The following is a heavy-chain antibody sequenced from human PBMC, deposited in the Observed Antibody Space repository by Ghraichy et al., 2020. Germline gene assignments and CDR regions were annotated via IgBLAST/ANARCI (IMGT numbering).Heavy chain of an antibody. CDR3: ARGSRVVRFYYYDGMDV. V-gene: IGHV3-48*02. CDR1: GFAFDSYS. Sequence: GGSLRLSCVGSGFAFDSYSMNWVRQSPGKGLEWVAYITSSGRTIFYADSVKGRFTISSDNAQNSLDLQMKSLRDEDTAVYYCARGSRVVRFYYYDGMDVWGQGTTVTVSS. J-gene: IGHJ6*02. D-gene: IGHD2/OR15-2a*01. CDR2: ITSSGRTI.